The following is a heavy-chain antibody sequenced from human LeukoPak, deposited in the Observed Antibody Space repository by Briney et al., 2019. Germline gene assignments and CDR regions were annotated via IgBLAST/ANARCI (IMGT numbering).Heavy chain of an antibody. J-gene: IGHJ4*02. D-gene: IGHD4-17*01. CDR1: GDTFSSYA. V-gene: IGHV1-69*04. CDR3: ARDTYGPDY. CDR2: IIPILGIA. Sequence: GSSVKVSCKASGDTFSSYAISWVRQAPGQGLEWMGRIIPILGIANYAQKFQGRVTITADKSTSTAYMELRSLRSDDTAVYYCARDTYGPDYWGQGTLVTVSS.